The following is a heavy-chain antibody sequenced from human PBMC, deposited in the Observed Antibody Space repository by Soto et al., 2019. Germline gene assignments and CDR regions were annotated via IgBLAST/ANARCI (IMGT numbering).Heavy chain of an antibody. V-gene: IGHV3-9*01. J-gene: IGHJ4*02. CDR3: VKFVGPGSGSYYNAPIFDY. CDR1: GFTFDDYA. D-gene: IGHD3-10*01. CDR2: ISWNSGSI. Sequence: PGGSLRLSCAASGFTFDDYAMHWVRQAPGKGLEWVSGISWNSGSIGYADSVKGRFTISRDNAKNSLYLQMNSLRAEDTALYYCVKFVGPGSGSYYNAPIFDYWGQGTLVTVSS.